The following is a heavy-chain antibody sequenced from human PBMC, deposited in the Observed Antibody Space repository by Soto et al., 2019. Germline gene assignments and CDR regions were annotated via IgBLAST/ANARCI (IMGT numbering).Heavy chain of an antibody. V-gene: IGHV2-5*02. D-gene: IGHD2-15*01. CDR1: GFSLSTSGVG. CDR2: IYWDDDK. J-gene: IGHJ6*02. Sequence: QITLKESGPTLVKPTQTLTLTCTFSGFSLSTSGVGVGWIRQPPGKALEWLALIYWDDDKRYSPSLKSRLTIPKDTSKNQVLLTMTNMDPVDTATYYCARTQYCSGGSCSPYGMDVWGQGTTVTVSS. CDR3: ARTQYCSGGSCSPYGMDV.